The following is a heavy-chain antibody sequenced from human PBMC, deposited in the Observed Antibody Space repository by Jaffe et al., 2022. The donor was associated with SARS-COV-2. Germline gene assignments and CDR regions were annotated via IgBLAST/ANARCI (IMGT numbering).Heavy chain of an antibody. V-gene: IGHV3-53*01. CDR1: GFIVSSNY. CDR3: ARAIRGYSYVFDY. CDR2: IYSDGST. Sequence: EVQLVESGGGLIQPGGSLRLSCAASGFIVSSNYMSWVRQAPGKGLEWVSIIYSDGSTYYADSVKGRFFISRDNSRNMLYLQMNSLRAEDTAVYYCARAIRGYSYVFDYWGQGTLVTVSS. J-gene: IGHJ4*02. D-gene: IGHD5-18*01.